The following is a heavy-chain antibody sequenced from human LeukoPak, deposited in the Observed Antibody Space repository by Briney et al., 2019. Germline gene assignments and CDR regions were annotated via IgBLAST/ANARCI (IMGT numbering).Heavy chain of an antibody. CDR2: ITSGGTT. D-gene: IGHD3-16*01. V-gene: IGHV3-23*01. J-gene: IGHJ4*02. CDR1: GFTFSSYA. CDR3: AKIGRGVLVGYFDY. Sequence: PGGSLRLSCAASGFTFSSYAMSWVRQAPGKGLEWVSAITSGGTTYYADSVKGRFTISRDNSKNTLYLQMNSLRAEDTAVYYCAKIGRGVLVGYFDYWGQGTLVTVSS.